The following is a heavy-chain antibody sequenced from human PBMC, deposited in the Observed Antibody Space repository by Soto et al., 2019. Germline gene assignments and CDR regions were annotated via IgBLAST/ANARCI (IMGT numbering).Heavy chain of an antibody. CDR1: GGSFTNYY. CDR2: INYDGYS. J-gene: IGHJ6*02. D-gene: IGHD3-10*01. V-gene: IGHV4-59*08. Sequence: QVQLQESGPGLVKPSETLSLTCTVSGGSFTNYYCSWFRQPPGKGLEWIGYINYDGYSAYNISLKTQVTLSMDASKSQFSLMLESVTATYTAVYYCARHGFGPLHGLVDVWGRCTKVIVSS. CDR3: ARHGFGPLHGLVDV.